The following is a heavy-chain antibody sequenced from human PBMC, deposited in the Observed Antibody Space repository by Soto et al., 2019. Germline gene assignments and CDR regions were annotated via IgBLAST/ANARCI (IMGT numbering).Heavy chain of an antibody. D-gene: IGHD3-22*01. Sequence: EVQLVESGGGLVRPGESLRLSCVASGFTFRTHTMNWVRQAPGKGLEWLSSISSSGSYIYYADSIKGRFTISRDNAKKSLFLQVNSLRAEDTAVYYCARDFYDTSGSYVGPVFAGAFDIWGQGTMVTVSS. J-gene: IGHJ3*02. V-gene: IGHV3-21*01. CDR1: GFTFRTHT. CDR3: ARDFYDTSGSYVGPVFAGAFDI. CDR2: ISSSGSYI.